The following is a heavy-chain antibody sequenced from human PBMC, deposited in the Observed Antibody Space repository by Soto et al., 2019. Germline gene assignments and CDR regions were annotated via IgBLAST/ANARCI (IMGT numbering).Heavy chain of an antibody. D-gene: IGHD6-13*01. J-gene: IGHJ4*02. V-gene: IGHV3-23*01. CDR2: ISGSGVII. CDR3: ATDNSSWYFDY. Sequence: PGGSLRLSCAASGFTFSTYAMTWVRQAPGKGLEWVSSISGSGVIISYADSVRGRLTISRDNSKNTLYLQMNSLRAEDTAVYYCATDNSSWYFDYWGQGTLVTVSS. CDR1: GFTFSTYA.